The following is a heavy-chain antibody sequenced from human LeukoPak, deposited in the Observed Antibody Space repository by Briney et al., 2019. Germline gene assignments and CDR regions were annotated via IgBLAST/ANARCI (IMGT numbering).Heavy chain of an antibody. CDR3: ARHPPQEDGDKRGFDF. V-gene: IGHV4-39*01. CDR2: ICHSGST. CDR1: GGSISSRNYC. D-gene: IGHD5-24*01. Sequence: SETQSLTCTVSGGSISSRNYCWGWFRQSPGKGLEWIAYICHSGSTYYNPSLKSRVTISVDTSKNHFSLMLTSVSAADTAVYHCARHPPQEDGDKRGFDFWGQGTLVTVSS. J-gene: IGHJ4*02.